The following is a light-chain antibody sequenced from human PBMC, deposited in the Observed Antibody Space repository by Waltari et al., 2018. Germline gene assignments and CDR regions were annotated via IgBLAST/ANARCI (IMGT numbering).Light chain of an antibody. CDR3: YQHSSGYS. CDR1: QSVSSY. CDR2: GAS. Sequence: VILTQSQATLSLSPGERATLSCRASQSVSSYLAWYQQKPWQAPRLLIYGASSRATGIPDRFSGSGSGTDFTLTISSLEPEDVGVYHCYQHSSGYSFGQGTKVEIK. J-gene: IGKJ2*03. V-gene: IGKV3-11*01.